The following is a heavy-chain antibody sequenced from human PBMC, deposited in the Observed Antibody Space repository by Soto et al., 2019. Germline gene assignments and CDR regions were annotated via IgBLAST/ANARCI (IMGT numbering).Heavy chain of an antibody. CDR2: VSWNGGPI. CDR1: GFNFNDYA. V-gene: IGHV3-9*01. J-gene: IGHJ4*02. CDR3: ARDLGGPDY. D-gene: IGHD3-16*01. Sequence: PGGSLRLSCAASGFNFNDYAMHWVRQAPGKGLEWVSGVSWNGGPIGYADSVKGRFTISRDNAKKSLHLQMNNLKPDDTAVYYCARDLGGPDYWGRGTSVTVSS.